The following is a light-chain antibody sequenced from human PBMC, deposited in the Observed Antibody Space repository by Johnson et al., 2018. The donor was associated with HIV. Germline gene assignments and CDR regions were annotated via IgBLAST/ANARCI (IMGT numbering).Light chain of an antibody. Sequence: QSVLTQPPSVSAVPGQKVSISCSGSSSNIGNNYVSWYQQLPGTAPKIVIYDNNNRPSGIPDRFSGSKSGTSATLGITGLQTGDEADYYCGTWDSSLSAGGANYVFGTGTKVTVL. V-gene: IGLV1-51*01. J-gene: IGLJ1*01. CDR1: SSNIGNNY. CDR2: DNN. CDR3: GTWDSSLSAGGANYV.